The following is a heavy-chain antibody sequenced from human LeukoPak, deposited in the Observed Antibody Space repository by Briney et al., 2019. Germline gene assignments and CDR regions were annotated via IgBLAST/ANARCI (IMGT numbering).Heavy chain of an antibody. Sequence: GGSLRLSCAASGFTFDDYSMTWVRHAPGKGLEWVANIKQDGSEKYYVDSVKGRFTISRDNAKNSLYLQMNSLRAEDTAVYYCARDRGGYYEGPFDYWGQGTLVTVSS. D-gene: IGHD1-26*01. CDR1: GFTFDDYS. V-gene: IGHV3-7*01. CDR2: IKQDGSEK. CDR3: ARDRGGYYEGPFDY. J-gene: IGHJ4*02.